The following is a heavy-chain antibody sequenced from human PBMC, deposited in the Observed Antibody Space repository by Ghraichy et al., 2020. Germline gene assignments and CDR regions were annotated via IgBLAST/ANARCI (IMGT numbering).Heavy chain of an antibody. CDR1: GGTFSSYA. V-gene: IGHV1-69*13. CDR2: IIPIFGTA. Sequence: SVKVSCKASGGTFSSYAISWVRQAPGQGLEWMGGIIPIFGTANYAQKFQGRVTITADESTSTAYMELSSLRSEDTAVYYCARDRAVTPKKFDIWGQGTMVTVSS. J-gene: IGHJ3*02. CDR3: ARDRAVTPKKFDI. D-gene: IGHD4-17*01.